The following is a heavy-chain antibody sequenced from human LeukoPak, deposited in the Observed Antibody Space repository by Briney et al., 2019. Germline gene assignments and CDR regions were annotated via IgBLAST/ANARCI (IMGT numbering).Heavy chain of an antibody. Sequence: SQTLSLTCDISGDSVSSNSAAWSWIRQSPSRGLEWLGRTYYRSKWYNDYAVSVKSRVTINADTSKNQFSLQLNSVTPEDTAVYYCAKGRWALFDCWGQGTLVTVSS. D-gene: IGHD3-10*01. CDR2: TYYRSKWYN. CDR1: GDSVSSNSAA. CDR3: AKGRWALFDC. J-gene: IGHJ4*02. V-gene: IGHV6-1*01.